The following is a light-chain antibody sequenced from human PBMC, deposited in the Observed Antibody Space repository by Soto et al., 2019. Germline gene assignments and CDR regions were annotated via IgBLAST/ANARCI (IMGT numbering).Light chain of an antibody. Sequence: EVVMTQSPATLSVSPGERVTLSCRASQSINAHLAWYQQKPGQAPRLLIHGASTRATGIPARFSGSGFGTDFILTISSLQSEVFAVYYCQQYNAWLWTVGQGTKVEIQ. CDR3: QQYNAWLWT. CDR1: QSINAH. V-gene: IGKV3-15*01. CDR2: GAS. J-gene: IGKJ1*01.